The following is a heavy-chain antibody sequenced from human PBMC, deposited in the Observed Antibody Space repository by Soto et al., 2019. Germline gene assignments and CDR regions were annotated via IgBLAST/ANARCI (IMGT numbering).Heavy chain of an antibody. V-gene: IGHV4-30-2*01. D-gene: IGHD4-17*01. J-gene: IGHJ4*02. Sequence: SETLSLTCAVSGGSISSGGYSWSWIRQPPGKGLEWVGYIYHSGSTYYNPSLKSRVTISVDSSKNQFSLKLSSVTAADTAVYYCASGPIGDYTDGFDYWGQGTLVTVSS. CDR2: IYHSGST. CDR1: GGSISSGGYS. CDR3: ASGPIGDYTDGFDY.